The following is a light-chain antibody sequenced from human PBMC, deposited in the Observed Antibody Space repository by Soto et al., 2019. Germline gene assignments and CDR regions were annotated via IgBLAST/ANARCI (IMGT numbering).Light chain of an antibody. J-gene: IGLJ2*01. CDR1: SSDIGGYKY. Sequence: QSALTQPASVSGSPGQSITIYCTGSSSDIGGYKYVSWYQQHPGKAPNLMIYDVSNRPSGVSNRFSGSKSGNTASLTISGLQADDEADYYCSSYASSSTPVVFGGGTKLTVL. V-gene: IGLV2-14*03. CDR3: SSYASSSTPVV. CDR2: DVS.